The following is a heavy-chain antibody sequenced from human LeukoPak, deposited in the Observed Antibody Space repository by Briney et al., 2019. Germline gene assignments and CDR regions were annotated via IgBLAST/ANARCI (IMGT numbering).Heavy chain of an antibody. CDR1: GGSISSYY. J-gene: IGHJ6*03. Sequence: PSETLSLTCTVSGGSISSYYWSWIRQPPGKGLEWIGYIYYSGSTYYNPSLKSRVTISVDTSKNQFSLKLSSVTAADTAVYYCARDPGGYSRYYYYMDVWGKGTTVTVSS. D-gene: IGHD2-15*01. CDR3: ARDPGGYSRYYYYMDV. CDR2: IYYSGST. V-gene: IGHV4-59*12.